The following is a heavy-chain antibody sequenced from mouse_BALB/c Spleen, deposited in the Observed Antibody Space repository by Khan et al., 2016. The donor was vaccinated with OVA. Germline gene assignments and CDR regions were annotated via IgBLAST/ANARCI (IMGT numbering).Heavy chain of an antibody. V-gene: IGHV5-6-4*01. CDR2: IISGGSYT. J-gene: IGHJ2*01. CDR1: GFAFSSYS. Sequence: EVELVESGGGLVKPGGSLKLSCAVSGFAFSSYSMSWVRQTLEKRLEWVATIISGGSYTDYPDSVKGRFTISRDNAKNTLYLQRGMLTSKDTAMYYCTRDRNYYGSSFYFDYWGQGTTLTVSS. D-gene: IGHD1-1*01. CDR3: TRDRNYYGSSFYFDY.